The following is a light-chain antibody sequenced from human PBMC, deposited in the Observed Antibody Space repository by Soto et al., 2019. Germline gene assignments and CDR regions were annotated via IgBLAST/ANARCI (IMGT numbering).Light chain of an antibody. CDR2: GAS. Sequence: EIFLTQSPDTLSLSPGERATLSCRASQSVTNYIAWYQQRPGQAPRLLIYGASSRATGIPDRFSGSGSGTDFTLTISRLEPEDFAVYYCQQYGSSPPTFGQGTKLEIK. V-gene: IGKV3-20*01. CDR3: QQYGSSPPT. J-gene: IGKJ2*01. CDR1: QSVTNY.